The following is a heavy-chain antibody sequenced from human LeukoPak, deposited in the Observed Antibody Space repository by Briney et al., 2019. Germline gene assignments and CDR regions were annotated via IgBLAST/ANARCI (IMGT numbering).Heavy chain of an antibody. Sequence: SVKVSCKASGYTFTGYYMHWVRQAPGQGLEWMGWINPNSGGTNYAQKFQGRVTMTRDTSISTAYMELSRLRSDDTAVYYCARGGGSYSTHFDYWGQGTLVTVSS. V-gene: IGHV1-2*02. J-gene: IGHJ4*02. D-gene: IGHD1-26*01. CDR3: ARGGGSYSTHFDY. CDR2: INPNSGGT. CDR1: GYTFTGYY.